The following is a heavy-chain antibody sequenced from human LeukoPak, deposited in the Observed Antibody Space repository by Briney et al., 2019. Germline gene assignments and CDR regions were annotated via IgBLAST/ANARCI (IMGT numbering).Heavy chain of an antibody. CDR1: GGSINSSSYS. J-gene: IGHJ6*02. CDR3: ARSLYGMDV. Sequence: SETLSLTCTVSGGSINSSSYSWSWIRQPPGKGLEWIGYIYHSGSTYYNPSLKSRVTISVDKSKNQFSLKLSSVTAADTAVYYCARSLYGMDVWGQGTTVTVSS. V-gene: IGHV4-30-2*01. CDR2: IYHSGST.